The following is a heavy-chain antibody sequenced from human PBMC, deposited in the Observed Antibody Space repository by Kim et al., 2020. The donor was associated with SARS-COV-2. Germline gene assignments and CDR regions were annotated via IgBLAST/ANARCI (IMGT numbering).Heavy chain of an antibody. D-gene: IGHD1-26*01. J-gene: IGHJ3*02. V-gene: IGHV3-73*01. CDR2: IRSKANRYTT. CDR3: AIGHPYSWSYCDALDI. CDR1: GFTFSDPV. Sequence: GGSLRLSCAASGFTFSDPVMHWVRQASGKGLEWLGRIRSKANRYTTAYSASVKGRFTITRDDSKNTAYLQMNSLKIEDTAVYYCAIGHPYSWSYCDALDIWGQGTLVTLSS.